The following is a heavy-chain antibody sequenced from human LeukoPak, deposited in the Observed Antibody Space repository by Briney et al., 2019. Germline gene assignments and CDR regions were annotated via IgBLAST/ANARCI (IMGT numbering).Heavy chain of an antibody. V-gene: IGHV3-23*01. Sequence: PGGSLRLSCAASGFTFSNYAMNWVRQAPGKGLEWVSVIRSSGSGGSTYYADSVKGRFTISRDNSKNTLYLQMNSLRAEDTAVYYCAKRAYRDEYYFDYWGQGTLVTVSS. CDR2: IRSSGSGGST. D-gene: IGHD1-14*01. J-gene: IGHJ4*02. CDR3: AKRAYRDEYYFDY. CDR1: GFTFSNYA.